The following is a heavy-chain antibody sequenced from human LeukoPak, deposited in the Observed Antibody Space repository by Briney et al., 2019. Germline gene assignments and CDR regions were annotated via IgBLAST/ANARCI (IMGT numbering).Heavy chain of an antibody. CDR1: GFTFRDYW. V-gene: IGHV3-7*04. CDR2: IKEDRSET. J-gene: IGHJ5*02. CDR3: ARVHDYGELRVWFDP. Sequence: GGSLRLSCAASGFTFRDYWMSWVRQAPGKGLQWVANIKEDRSETYYEESVKGRFTVSRDNAERSLYLQMNSLRVEDTAVYYCARVHDYGELRVWFDPWGPGTLVTVSS. D-gene: IGHD4-17*01.